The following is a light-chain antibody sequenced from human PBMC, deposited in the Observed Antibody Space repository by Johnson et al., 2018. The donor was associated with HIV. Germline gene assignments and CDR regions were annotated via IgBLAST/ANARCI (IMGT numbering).Light chain of an antibody. V-gene: IGLV1-51*02. Sequence: QLVLTQPPSVSAAPGQKVTISCSGSSSNIGNKYVSWYQQLPGTAPKLLIYENNKRPSGIPDRFSGSKSGTSATLGITGLQTGDEDDYYCGTWDNSRSASNYVVGTWTKVTVL. CDR3: GTWDNSRSASNYV. CDR1: SSNIGNKY. CDR2: ENN. J-gene: IGLJ1*01.